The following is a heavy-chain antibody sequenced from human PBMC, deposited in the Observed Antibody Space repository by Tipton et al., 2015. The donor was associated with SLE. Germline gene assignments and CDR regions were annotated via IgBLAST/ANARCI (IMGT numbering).Heavy chain of an antibody. Sequence: TLSLTCAVYGGSFSGYYWSWIRQSPGKGLEWIGEISHSGSTNYNPSLKSRVTISGDTSKNQFSLKLSFVTAADTAVYYCARDPGAFDIWGQGTMVTVSS. J-gene: IGHJ3*02. V-gene: IGHV4-34*01. CDR2: ISHSGST. CDR3: ARDPGAFDI. CDR1: GGSFSGYY.